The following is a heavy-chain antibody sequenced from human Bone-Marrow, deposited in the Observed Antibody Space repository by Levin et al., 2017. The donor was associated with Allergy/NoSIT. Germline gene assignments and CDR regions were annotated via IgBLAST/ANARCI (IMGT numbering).Heavy chain of an antibody. V-gene: IGHV3-23*01. Sequence: GESLKISCAASGFTFSSYAMSWVRQAPGKGLEWVSAISGSGGSTYYADSVKGRFTISRDNSKNTLYLQMNSLRAEDTAVYYCAKFPNTIFGVVTSNWFDPWGQGTLVTVSS. CDR1: GFTFSSYA. CDR3: AKFPNTIFGVVTSNWFDP. D-gene: IGHD3-3*01. CDR2: ISGSGGST. J-gene: IGHJ5*02.